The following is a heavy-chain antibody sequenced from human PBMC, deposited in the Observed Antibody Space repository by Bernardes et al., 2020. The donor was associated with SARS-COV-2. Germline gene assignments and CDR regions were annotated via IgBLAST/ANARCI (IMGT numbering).Heavy chain of an antibody. J-gene: IGHJ6*03. D-gene: IGHD6-6*01. V-gene: IGHV3-74*01. CDR3: ATGTIYSSSPSRYYYYYYMDV. CDR2: INSDGSST. CDR1: GFTFSSYW. Sequence: GSLRLSCAASGFTFSSYWMHWVRQAPGKGLVWVSRINSDGSSTSYADSVKGRFTISRDNAKNTLYLQMNSLRAEDTAVYYCATGTIYSSSPSRYYYYYYMDVWGKGTTVTVSS.